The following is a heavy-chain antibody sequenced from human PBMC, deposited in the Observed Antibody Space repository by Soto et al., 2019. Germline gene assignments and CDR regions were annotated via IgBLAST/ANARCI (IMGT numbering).Heavy chain of an antibody. V-gene: IGHV4-61*08. J-gene: IGHJ3*02. CDR2: IYYSVST. D-gene: IGHD3-22*01. Sequence: PSETLSLTCRVSGGSINSRAYYWTWVRQLPGRGLEWIGNIYYSVSTSYNPSLKSRVTISVDTPKNQVSLKLSSVTAADTAVYYCARTYDDSGPNSGGYGFDIWGQGTMVTVSS. CDR3: ARTYDDSGPNSGGYGFDI. CDR1: GGSINSRAYY.